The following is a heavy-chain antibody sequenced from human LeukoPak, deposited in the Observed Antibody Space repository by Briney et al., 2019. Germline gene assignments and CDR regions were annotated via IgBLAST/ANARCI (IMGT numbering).Heavy chain of an antibody. Sequence: SETLSLTCTVSGGSISSYFLSWTRQPAGKSLEWIGRVSTSGNINYNPSLKSRVTMSVDTSKNQFSLKLSYVTAADTAVYFCARGRLGDCSGGSCPGAVWFDPWGQGTLVTVSS. CDR3: ARGRLGDCSGGSCPGAVWFDP. D-gene: IGHD2-15*01. J-gene: IGHJ5*02. CDR2: VSTSGNI. V-gene: IGHV4-4*07. CDR1: GGSISSYF.